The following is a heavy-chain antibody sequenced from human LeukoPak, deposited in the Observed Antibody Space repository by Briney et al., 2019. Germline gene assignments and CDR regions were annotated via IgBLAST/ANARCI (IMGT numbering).Heavy chain of an antibody. D-gene: IGHD3/OR15-3a*01. V-gene: IGHV3-64*01. CDR3: ASGLAFDY. CDR1: GFTFSSYA. J-gene: IGHJ4*02. CDR2: ISSNGGST. Sequence: PGGSLRLSCAASGFTFSSYAMHWVRQAPGKGLVYVSAISSNGGSTYYANSVKGRFTISRDNSKNALYLQMGSLRAEDMAVYYCASGLAFDYWGQGTLVTVSS.